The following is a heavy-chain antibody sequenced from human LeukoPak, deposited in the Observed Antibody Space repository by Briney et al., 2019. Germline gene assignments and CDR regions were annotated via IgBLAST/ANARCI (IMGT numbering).Heavy chain of an antibody. J-gene: IGHJ4*02. D-gene: IGHD3-9*01. Sequence: GGSLRLSCAASGFTFDDYAMHWVRQAPGKGLEGVSGISWNSGSIGYADSVKGRFTISRDNAKNSLYLQMNSLRAEDTALYYCAKGKGLTGFGYFDYWGQGTLVTVSS. CDR2: ISWNSGSI. CDR3: AKGKGLTGFGYFDY. CDR1: GFTFDDYA. V-gene: IGHV3-9*01.